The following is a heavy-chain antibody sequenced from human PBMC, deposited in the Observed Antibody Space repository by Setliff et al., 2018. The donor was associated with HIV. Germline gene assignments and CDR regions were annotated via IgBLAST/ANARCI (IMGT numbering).Heavy chain of an antibody. CDR3: ARLDASIFGTIKPLHHFDY. CDR2: IYGNGNT. CDR1: GGSISGHF. V-gene: IGHV4-4*09. Sequence: SETLSLTCSVSGGSISGHFWSWIRQSPGKGLEWIGYIYGNGNTKYNRFLNSRVTMSVDTSKNQFSLNLNAVTAADTAMYYWARLDASIFGTIKPLHHFDYWGQGLMVTVSS. J-gene: IGHJ4*01. D-gene: IGHD3-3*01.